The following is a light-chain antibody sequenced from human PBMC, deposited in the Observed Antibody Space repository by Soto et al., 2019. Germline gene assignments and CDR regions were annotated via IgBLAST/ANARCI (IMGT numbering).Light chain of an antibody. CDR1: SSDVGGYYY. Sequence: QSALTQPASVSGSPGQTITIYCTGTSSDVGGYYYVSWYQQHPDRAPRLLIYEVSNRPSGVSNRFSGSKSGNTASLTISGLLADDEADYYCSSYTSSSTVVFGGGTKLTVL. CDR2: EVS. CDR3: SSYTSSSTVV. V-gene: IGLV2-14*01. J-gene: IGLJ2*01.